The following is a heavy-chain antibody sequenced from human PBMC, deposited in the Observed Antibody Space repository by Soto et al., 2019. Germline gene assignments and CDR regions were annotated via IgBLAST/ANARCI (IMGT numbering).Heavy chain of an antibody. J-gene: IGHJ4*02. CDR1: GGLFSSFA. CDR2: IIPVFGTP. Sequence: QGQLVQSGPEVKKPGSSVKVSCKVSGGLFSSFAISWVRQAPGQGLEWLGGIIPVFGTPTYAEKFQGRLTITADESTNTAYMELSSLRSGDTAVYYCGRGGGPYVWFNEFWGQGTLVTVSS. V-gene: IGHV1-69*01. D-gene: IGHD3-16*01. CDR3: GRGGGPYVWFNEF.